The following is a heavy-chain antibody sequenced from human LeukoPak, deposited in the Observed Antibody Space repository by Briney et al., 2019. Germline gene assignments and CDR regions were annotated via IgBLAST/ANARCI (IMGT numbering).Heavy chain of an antibody. J-gene: IGHJ4*02. V-gene: IGHV1-2*02. D-gene: IGHD4-17*01. Sequence: ASVRVSCKASGNTFTGYYIHWVRQAPGQGLEWMGWINPNSGGTNYAQEFQGRVTVTRDTSISTAYMELRLRSDDTAVYYCARSRNSHDYGDYYFDCWGQGTLVTVSS. CDR1: GNTFTGYY. CDR3: ARSRNSHDYGDYYFDC. CDR2: INPNSGGT.